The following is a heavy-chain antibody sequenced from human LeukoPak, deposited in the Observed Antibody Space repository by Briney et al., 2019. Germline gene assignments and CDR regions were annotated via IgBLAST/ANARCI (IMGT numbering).Heavy chain of an antibody. CDR3: ARDGVVVTYYFEY. Sequence: GGSLRLSCATSGFRFSNYAMHWVRQAPGKGLEWVALIRSDTTSKYYADSVKGRFSISRDNSKNTLYLQMNSLRAEDTAVYYCARDGVVVTYYFEYWGQGTMVTVSA. CDR1: GFRFSNYA. J-gene: IGHJ4*02. V-gene: IGHV3-30*02. CDR2: IRSDTTSK. D-gene: IGHD4-23*01.